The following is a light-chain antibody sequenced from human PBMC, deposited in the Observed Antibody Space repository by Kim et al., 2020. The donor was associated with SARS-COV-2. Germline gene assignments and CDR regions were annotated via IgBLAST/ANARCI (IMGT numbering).Light chain of an antibody. CDR2: NVS. Sequence: GQSITISCTGTSSDVGGYNYVSWYQQHPGKAPKLVINNVSLRPSRVSNRFSGSKSGDTASLTISGLQAEDEGHYYCSSFTTSGTWVFGGGTQLTVL. V-gene: IGLV2-14*03. CDR1: SSDVGGYNY. J-gene: IGLJ3*02. CDR3: SSFTTSGTWV.